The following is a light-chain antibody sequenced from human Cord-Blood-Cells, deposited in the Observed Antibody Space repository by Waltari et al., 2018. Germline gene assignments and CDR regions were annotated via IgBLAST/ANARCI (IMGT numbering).Light chain of an antibody. CDR2: DVS. J-gene: IGLJ2*01. V-gene: IGLV2-11*01. CDR1: SSDVGGYNY. Sequence: QSALTQPRSVSGSPGQSVTISCTGTSSDVGGYNYVSWYQQYPGKAPKLMIYDVSKRPAGVPDRFSGSKSGHTASLTIAGLQAEDEADYYCCSYAGSYTLVFGGGTKLTVL. CDR3: CSYAGSYTLV.